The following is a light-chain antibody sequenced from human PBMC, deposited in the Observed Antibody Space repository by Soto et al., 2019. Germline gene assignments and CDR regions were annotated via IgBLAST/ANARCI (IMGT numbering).Light chain of an antibody. J-gene: IGKJ4*01. CDR1: QSISNY. CDR3: QYLNSFPLT. CDR2: IAS. V-gene: IGKV1-9*01. Sequence: DIQMTQSPSSLSASVGDRFTITCRARQSISNYLAWYQQKPGKAPKLLIYIASTLQGGVPSRFSGSGSGTDFSLTISSLQPEDVATYYCQYLNSFPLTFGGGTKVDIK.